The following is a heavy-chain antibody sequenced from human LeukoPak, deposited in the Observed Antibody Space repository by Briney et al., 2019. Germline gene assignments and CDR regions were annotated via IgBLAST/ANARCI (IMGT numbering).Heavy chain of an antibody. CDR3: ARRGTAMAYDY. V-gene: IGHV1-69*13. D-gene: IGHD5-18*01. J-gene: IGHJ4*02. CDR2: IIPIFGTA. CDR1: GGTFSSYA. Sequence: ASVKVSCKASGGTFSSYAIRWVRQAPGQGLEWMGGIIPIFGTANYAQKFQGRVTITADESTSTAYMELSSLRSEDTAVYYCARRGTAMAYDYWGQGTLVTVSS.